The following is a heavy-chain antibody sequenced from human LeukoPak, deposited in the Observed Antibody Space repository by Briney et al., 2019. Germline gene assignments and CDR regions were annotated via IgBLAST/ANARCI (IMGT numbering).Heavy chain of an antibody. J-gene: IGHJ6*02. Sequence: GGSLRLSCAASGFTFSTYAMSWVRQAPGKGLEWVANIKQDGSEKYYVDSVKGRFTISRDNAKNSLYLQMTSLRAEDTALYYCAKDQQLGDYYYYYGMDVWGQGTTVTVSS. CDR1: GFTFSTYA. CDR3: AKDQQLGDYYYYYGMDV. CDR2: IKQDGSEK. D-gene: IGHD6-13*01. V-gene: IGHV3-7*03.